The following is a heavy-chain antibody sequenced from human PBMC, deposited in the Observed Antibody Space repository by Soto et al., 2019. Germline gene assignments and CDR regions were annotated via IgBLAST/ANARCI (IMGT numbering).Heavy chain of an antibody. J-gene: IGHJ4*02. V-gene: IGHV3-30*03. CDR1: GFNFGVFG. Sequence: LRLSCAASGFNFGVFGMHWVRQAPGKGLEWLSVLSYEGSEEYYADSVRGRFTISRDNSKNTLFLHMDSLRVDDTGVYYCALTRRSSLLEVAGPGFEYWGQGTLVTVSS. CDR2: LSYEGSEE. CDR3: ALTRRSSLLEVAGPGFEY. D-gene: IGHD6-19*01.